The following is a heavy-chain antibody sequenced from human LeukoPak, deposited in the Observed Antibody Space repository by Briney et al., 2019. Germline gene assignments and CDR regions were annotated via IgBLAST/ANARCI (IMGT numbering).Heavy chain of an antibody. D-gene: IGHD3-22*01. CDR2: IIPILGIA. CDR3: ARDPLKLVITNWFDP. V-gene: IGHV1-69*04. Sequence: ASVKVSCKASGGTFSSYAISWVRQAPGQGLEWMGRIIPILGIANYAQKFQGRVTITADKSTSTAYMELSSLRSDDTAVYYCARDPLKLVITNWFDPWGQGTLVTVSS. J-gene: IGHJ5*02. CDR1: GGTFSSYA.